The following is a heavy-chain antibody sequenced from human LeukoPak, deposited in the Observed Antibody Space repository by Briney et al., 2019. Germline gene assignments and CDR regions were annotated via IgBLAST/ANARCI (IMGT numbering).Heavy chain of an antibody. V-gene: IGHV4-4*07. D-gene: IGHD6-13*01. CDR1: GGSISSYY. J-gene: IGHJ4*02. CDR3: ARQIASAGTAGFDF. CDR2: IYSTGST. Sequence: SETLCLTCTVSGGSISSYYWSWIRQPAGKGLEWIGRIYSTGSTNYNPSLKSRVTMSVDTSKNQFSLRLRSVTAADTAVYYCARQIASAGTAGFDFWGQGALVTVSS.